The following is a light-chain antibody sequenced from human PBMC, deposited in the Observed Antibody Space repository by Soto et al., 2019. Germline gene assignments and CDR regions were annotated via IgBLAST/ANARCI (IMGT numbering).Light chain of an antibody. CDR2: DAS. J-gene: IGKJ2*01. CDR1: QSVSSY. V-gene: IGKV3-11*01. CDR3: QQRSNWPPYT. Sequence: EIVLTQSPATLSLSPGERATLSCRASQSVSSYLAWYQQKPGQAPRLLIYDASNRATGIPARSSGSGSGTDSTLTISSLEPEDFALYYCQQRSNWPPYTFGQGTQLQIK.